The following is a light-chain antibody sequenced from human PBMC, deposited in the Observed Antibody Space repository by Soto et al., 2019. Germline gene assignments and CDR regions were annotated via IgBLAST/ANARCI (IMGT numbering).Light chain of an antibody. CDR1: QSVSSSY. Sequence: EIVLTQSPGTLSLSPGERATLSCRASQSVSSSYLAWYQQKPGQAPRLIIYGSSSKATGIPDRFSGSGSGTDFTLTISRLEPEVFAVYYCHQYGSSPRTFGQGTKLEIK. J-gene: IGKJ2*01. CDR3: HQYGSSPRT. CDR2: GSS. V-gene: IGKV3-20*01.